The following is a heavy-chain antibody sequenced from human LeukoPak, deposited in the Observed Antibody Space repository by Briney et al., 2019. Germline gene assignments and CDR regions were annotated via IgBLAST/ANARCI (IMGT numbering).Heavy chain of an antibody. J-gene: IGHJ4*02. D-gene: IGHD2-15*01. CDR3: ARAVANLNFDY. V-gene: IGHV4-34*01. Sequence: SETLSLTCAVYGGSFSGYYWSWIRQPPGKGLEWIGEINHSGSTNYNPSLKSRVTISVDTSKNQFSLKLSSVTAADTAVYYCARAVANLNFDYWGQGTLVTVSS. CDR1: GGSFSGYY. CDR2: INHSGST.